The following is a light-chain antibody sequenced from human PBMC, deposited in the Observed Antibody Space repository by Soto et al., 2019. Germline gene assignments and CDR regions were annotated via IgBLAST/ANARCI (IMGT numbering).Light chain of an antibody. J-gene: IGKJ5*01. CDR1: QDISNY. Sequence: DIQMTQSPSSLSASVGDRVTITCQASQDISNYLNWYQQKPGKAPKLLIYDASNLETGVPSRFSGSGSATDFTFTISSLLPEDIPTYYCQQYDNLLITFGQGTRLEIK. V-gene: IGKV1-33*01. CDR3: QQYDNLLIT. CDR2: DAS.